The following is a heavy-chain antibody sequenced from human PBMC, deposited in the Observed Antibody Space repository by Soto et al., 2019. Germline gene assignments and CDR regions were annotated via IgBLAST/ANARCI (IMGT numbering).Heavy chain of an antibody. D-gene: IGHD3-22*01. J-gene: IGHJ5*02. V-gene: IGHV4-39*01. CDR2: IYYSGSA. CDR3: ATHRGEEKNRPNYYDRSTSYKYKWFDP. Sequence: PTEALEYTWAISGGSISSIAYYWVWSRQPPVKGLEWCGSIYYSGSAYYNPALKSRGTISVDTYNNQFSLKLSSVTAADTALYYCATHRGEEKNRPNYYDRSTSYKYKWFDPWGQGNMVTAS. CDR1: GGSISSIAYY.